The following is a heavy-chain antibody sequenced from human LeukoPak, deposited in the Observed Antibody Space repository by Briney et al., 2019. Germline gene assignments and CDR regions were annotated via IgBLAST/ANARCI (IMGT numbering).Heavy chain of an antibody. D-gene: IGHD3-22*01. J-gene: IGHJ6*04. CDR1: GGSFSGYY. CDR3: AMDYYDSRGYCLQKDV. CDR2: INHSGST. V-gene: IGHV4-34*01. Sequence: SETLSLTCAVYGGSFSGYYWSWIRQPPGKGLEWIGEINHSGSTNYNPSLKSRVTISVDTSKNQFSLKLSSVTAADTAVYYCAMDYYDSRGYCLQKDVWGKGTTVTVSS.